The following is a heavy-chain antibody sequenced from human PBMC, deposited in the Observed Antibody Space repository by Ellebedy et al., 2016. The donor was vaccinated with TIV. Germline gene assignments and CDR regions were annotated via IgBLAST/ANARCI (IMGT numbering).Heavy chain of an antibody. J-gene: IGHJ4*02. D-gene: IGHD5-12*01. CDR3: ARHSGYHATSYLAS. V-gene: IGHV1-69*13. CDR2: IIGMFGTT. CDR1: GGTLSSYA. Sequence: SVKVSCKASGGTLSSYAISWVRQAPGQGLEWMGGIIGMFGTTAYAEKFLGRVIITADEFTSSAFMELSSLRSEDTAVYFCARHSGYHATSYLASWGPGSLVTVSS.